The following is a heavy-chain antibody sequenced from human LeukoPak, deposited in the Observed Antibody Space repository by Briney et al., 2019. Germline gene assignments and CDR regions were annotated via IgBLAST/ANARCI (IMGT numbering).Heavy chain of an antibody. CDR2: SGSGGSP. V-gene: IGHV3-23*01. CDR3: AGGFHYLDY. D-gene: IGHD3-10*01. Sequence: GGSLRLSCAASGFTFSSYAMSWVRQAPGKGLEWVSTSGSGGSPFYADSVKGRFTISRDNSRNTLYLQMNSLRVEDTAVYYCAGGFHYLDYWGQGTLVTVSS. CDR1: GFTFSSYA. J-gene: IGHJ4*02.